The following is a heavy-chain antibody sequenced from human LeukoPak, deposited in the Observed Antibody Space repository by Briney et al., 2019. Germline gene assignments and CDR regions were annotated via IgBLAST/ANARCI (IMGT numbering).Heavy chain of an antibody. CDR3: ARDQPRRGPGNHDY. CDR2: ISTYDGST. V-gene: IGHV1-18*01. CDR1: GYTFTTYG. Sequence: EASVMVSCKASGYTFTTYGINWVRQAPGQGLEWMGWISTYDGSTKYAQKFRDRVTMMRDTSTSTAYVELRSLRSDDTAVYYCARDQPRRGPGNHDYWGQGTLVTVSS. D-gene: IGHD1-26*01. J-gene: IGHJ4*02.